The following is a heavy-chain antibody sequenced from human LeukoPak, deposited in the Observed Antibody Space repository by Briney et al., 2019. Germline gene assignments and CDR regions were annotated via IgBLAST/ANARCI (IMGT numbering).Heavy chain of an antibody. V-gene: IGHV3-23*01. D-gene: IGHD5-12*01. CDR2: ISGSGGRP. CDR3: AKTNSGYEILYYFDY. J-gene: IGHJ4*02. CDR1: GFTFISYA. Sequence: PGGSLRLSFAASGFTFISYAMSWVRQAPGKGRDGVSAISGSGGRPYYADSVKGRFTISRDNSKNTLYLQMNSLRAEDTAVYYCAKTNSGYEILYYFDYWGQGTLVTVSS.